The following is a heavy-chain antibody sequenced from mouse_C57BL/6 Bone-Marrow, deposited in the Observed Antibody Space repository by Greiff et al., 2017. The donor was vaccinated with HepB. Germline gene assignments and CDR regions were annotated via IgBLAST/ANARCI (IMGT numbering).Heavy chain of an antibody. CDR2: ISNGGGST. CDR3: ERQGYPWYFDV. Sequence: EVKLVESGGGLVQPGGSLKLSCAASGFTFSDYYMYWVRQTPEKRLEWVAYISNGGGSTYYPDTVKGRFTISRDNAKNTLYLQMSRLKSEDTAMYYCERQGYPWYFDVWGTGTTVTVSS. CDR1: GFTFSDYY. V-gene: IGHV5-12*01. J-gene: IGHJ1*03.